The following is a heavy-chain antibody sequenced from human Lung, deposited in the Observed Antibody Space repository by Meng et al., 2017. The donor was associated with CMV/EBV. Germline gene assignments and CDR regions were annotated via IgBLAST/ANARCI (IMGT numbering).Heavy chain of an antibody. CDR1: GYTFTSYY. D-gene: IGHD1-26*01. Sequence: SXXVSXKASGYTFTSYYMHWLRQAPGQGREWMGIINPSGGSTSYAQKFQGRVTMTRDTSTSTVHMELSSLRSEDTAVYYGAREGVIVGATHAFDSWGQGTMVTVSS. CDR2: INPSGGST. V-gene: IGHV1-46*01. J-gene: IGHJ3*02. CDR3: AREGVIVGATHAFDS.